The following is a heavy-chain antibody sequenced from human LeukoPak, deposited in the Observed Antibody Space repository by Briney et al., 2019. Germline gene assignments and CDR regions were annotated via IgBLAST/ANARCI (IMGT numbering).Heavy chain of an antibody. V-gene: IGHV4-39*07. D-gene: IGHD1-26*01. Sequence: SETLSLTCTVSGGSISSSSYYWGWIRQPPGKGLEWIGSIYYSGSTYYNPSLKSRVTISVDTSKNQFSLKLSSVTAADTAVYYCAREPTSGSYYDWGQGTLVTVSS. CDR2: IYYSGST. J-gene: IGHJ4*02. CDR1: GGSISSSSYY. CDR3: AREPTSGSYYD.